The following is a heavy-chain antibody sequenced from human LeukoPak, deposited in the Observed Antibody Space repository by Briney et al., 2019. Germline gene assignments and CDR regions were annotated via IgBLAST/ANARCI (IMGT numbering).Heavy chain of an antibody. J-gene: IGHJ4*02. CDR2: ISAYNGNT. D-gene: IGHD2-2*01. V-gene: IGHV1-18*01. CDR1: GYTFTSHG. CDR3: ARVGDRYCSSTSCPAYY. Sequence: ASVKVSCKASGYTFTSHGISWVRQAPGQGLEWMGWISAYNGNTNYAQKLQGRVTMTTDTSTSTAYMELRSLRSDDTAVYYCARVGDRYCSSTSCPAYYWGQGTLVTVSS.